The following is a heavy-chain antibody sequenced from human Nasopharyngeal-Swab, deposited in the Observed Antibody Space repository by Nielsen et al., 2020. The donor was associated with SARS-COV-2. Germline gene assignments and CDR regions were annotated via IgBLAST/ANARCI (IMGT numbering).Heavy chain of an antibody. CDR2: IYYSGST. CDR3: ARDIGTPAYPRYYYYGMDV. Sequence: RQATGKGLEWIGYIYYSGSTYYNPSLKSRVTISVDTSKNQFSLKLSSVTAVDTAVYYCARDIGTPAYPRYYYYGMDVWGQGTTVTVSS. V-gene: IGHV4-31*02. D-gene: IGHD1-1*01. J-gene: IGHJ6*02.